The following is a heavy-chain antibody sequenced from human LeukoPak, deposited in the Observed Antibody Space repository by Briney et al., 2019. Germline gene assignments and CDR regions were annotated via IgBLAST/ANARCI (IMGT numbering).Heavy chain of an antibody. D-gene: IGHD4-17*01. Sequence: PSETLSLTCAVYGGSFSGYYWSWIRQPPGKGLEWIGEINHSGSTNYNPSLKSRVTISVDTSKNQFSLKLSSVTAADTAVYYCARDPYGSNWFDPWGQGTLVTVSS. J-gene: IGHJ5*02. V-gene: IGHV4-34*01. CDR2: INHSGST. CDR3: ARDPYGSNWFDP. CDR1: GGSFSGYY.